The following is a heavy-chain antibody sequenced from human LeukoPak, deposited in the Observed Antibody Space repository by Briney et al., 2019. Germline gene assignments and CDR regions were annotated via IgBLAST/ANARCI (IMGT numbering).Heavy chain of an antibody. J-gene: IGHJ1*01. V-gene: IGHV3-74*01. CDR1: GFTFSSYW. CDR2: INSDGSST. CDR3: ATSRYYYDSSGCPEYFQH. Sequence: PGGSLRLSCAASGFTFSSYWMHWVRQAPGKGLVWVSRINSDGSSTSYADSVKGRFTISRDNSKNTLYLQMNSLRAEDTAVYYCATSRYYYDSSGCPEYFQHWGQGALVTVSS. D-gene: IGHD3-22*01.